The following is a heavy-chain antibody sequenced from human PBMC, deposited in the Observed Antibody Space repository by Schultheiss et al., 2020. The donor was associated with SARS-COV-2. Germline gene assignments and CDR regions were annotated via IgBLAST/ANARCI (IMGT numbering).Heavy chain of an antibody. Sequence: ASVKVSCKASGYTFTSYDINWVRQATGQGLEWMGWMNPNSGNTGYAQKFQGRVTMTRDTSTSTVYMELSSLRSEDTAVYYCAREYRGKDGLAGFDYWGQGTLVTVSS. V-gene: IGHV1-8*02. J-gene: IGHJ4*02. CDR1: GYTFTSYD. CDR3: AREYRGKDGLAGFDY. D-gene: IGHD2-2*01. CDR2: MNPNSGNT.